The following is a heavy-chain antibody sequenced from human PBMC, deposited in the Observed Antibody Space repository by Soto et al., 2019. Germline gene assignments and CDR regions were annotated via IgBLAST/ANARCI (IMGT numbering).Heavy chain of an antibody. CDR1: GFTFSSYN. J-gene: IGHJ4*02. V-gene: IGHV3-21*01. Sequence: EVQLVESGGGLVKPGGSLRLSCAASGFTFSSYNMNWVRQAPGKGLEWGSSISSTSVYIYYAESVKGRFSISRDNAKNSLNLHLTSPRAEDKAVYYCARGTSYSDNSGYFSSRHWGQGTLVTVSS. CDR3: ARGTSYSDNSGYFSSRH. CDR2: ISSTSVYI. D-gene: IGHD3-22*01.